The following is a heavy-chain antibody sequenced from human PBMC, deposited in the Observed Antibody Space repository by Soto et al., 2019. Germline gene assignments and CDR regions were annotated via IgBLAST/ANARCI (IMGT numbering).Heavy chain of an antibody. D-gene: IGHD3-3*01. Sequence: PSETLSLTCTVSGGSISSGDYYWSWIRQPPGKGLEWIGYIYYSGSTYYNPSLKSRVTISVDTSKNQFSLKLSSVTAADTAVYYCARTDYDFWSGYYDYWGQGTLVTVSS. V-gene: IGHV4-30-4*01. CDR3: ARTDYDFWSGYYDY. CDR2: IYYSGST. J-gene: IGHJ4*02. CDR1: GGSISSGDYY.